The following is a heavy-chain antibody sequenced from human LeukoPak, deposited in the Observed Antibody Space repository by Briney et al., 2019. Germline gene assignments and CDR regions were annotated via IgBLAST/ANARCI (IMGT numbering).Heavy chain of an antibody. Sequence: SETLSLTCAVYGGSFSGYYWSWIRQPPGKGPEWIGEINHSGSTNYNPSLKSRVTISVDTSKNQFSLKLSSVTAADTAVYYCARDNDVGAYSSSWLFDYWGQGALVTVSS. V-gene: IGHV4-34*01. CDR3: ARDNDVGAYSSSWLFDY. CDR1: GGSFSGYY. D-gene: IGHD6-13*01. CDR2: INHSGST. J-gene: IGHJ4*02.